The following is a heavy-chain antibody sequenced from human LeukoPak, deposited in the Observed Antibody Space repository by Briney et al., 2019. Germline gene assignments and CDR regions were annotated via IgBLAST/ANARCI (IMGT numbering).Heavy chain of an antibody. J-gene: IGHJ4*02. Sequence: GASVKVSCKASGYTFTSYGISWVRQAPGQGREWMGWISAYNGNTNYAQKLQGRVTMTTDTSTSTASMKLRSLRSDDTAVYYCARDVGRIVVVPAAYWGQGTLVTVSS. CDR3: ARDVGRIVVVPAAY. V-gene: IGHV1-18*01. CDR2: ISAYNGNT. CDR1: GYTFTSYG. D-gene: IGHD2-2*01.